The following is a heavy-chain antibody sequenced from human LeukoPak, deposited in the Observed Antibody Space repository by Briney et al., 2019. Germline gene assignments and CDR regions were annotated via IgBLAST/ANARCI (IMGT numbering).Heavy chain of an antibody. CDR1: GFTFDDYA. Sequence: SLRLSCAASGFTFDDYAMHWVRQAPGKGLEWVSGISWNSGSIGYADSVKGRFTISRDNAKNSLYLQMNNLRPEDTALYYCAKDSGYGDGNAEYFQHWGQGTLVTVSS. V-gene: IGHV3-9*01. D-gene: IGHD4-17*01. CDR2: ISWNSGSI. CDR3: AKDSGYGDGNAEYFQH. J-gene: IGHJ1*01.